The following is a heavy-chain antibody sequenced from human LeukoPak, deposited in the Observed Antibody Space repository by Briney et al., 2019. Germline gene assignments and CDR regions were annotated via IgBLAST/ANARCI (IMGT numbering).Heavy chain of an antibody. V-gene: IGHV3-23*01. D-gene: IGHD2-21*02. J-gene: IGHJ4*02. CDR3: AKAAKIVVVTAIPLDY. Sequence: GGSLRLSCAASGFTFSSYSMSWVRQAPGKGLEWVSAISGSGGSTYYADSVKGRFTISRDNSKNTLYLQMNSLRAEDTAVYYCAKAAKIVVVTAIPLDYWGQGTLVTVSS. CDR1: GFTFSSYS. CDR2: ISGSGGST.